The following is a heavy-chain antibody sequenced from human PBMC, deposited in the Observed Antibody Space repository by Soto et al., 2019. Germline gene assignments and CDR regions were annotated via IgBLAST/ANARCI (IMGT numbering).Heavy chain of an antibody. CDR3: AREQWLVRGVFDY. CDR1: GGSISGYY. J-gene: IGHJ4*02. Sequence: QVQLQESGPGLVKPSETLSLTCSVSGGSISGYYWSWIRQPPGKGLEWIGYIYDTGSTKDNPSLKSRVTTTIDTSKNPFSLRLSSVTAADTAVYYCAREQWLVRGVFDYWGQGTLVTVSS. V-gene: IGHV4-59*01. CDR2: IYDTGST. D-gene: IGHD6-19*01.